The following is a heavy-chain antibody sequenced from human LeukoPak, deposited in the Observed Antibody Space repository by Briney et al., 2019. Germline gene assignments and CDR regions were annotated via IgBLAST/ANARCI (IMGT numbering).Heavy chain of an antibody. Sequence: PGGSLRLSCAASGFTFSSYAMHWVRQAPGKGLEYGSAISSNGGSTYYANSVKGRFTISRDNSKNTLYLQMGSLRAEDMAVYYCARDSIYCSSTSCYRDFQHWGQGTLVTVSS. CDR3: ARDSIYCSSTSCYRDFQH. J-gene: IGHJ1*01. D-gene: IGHD2-2*01. CDR2: ISSNGGST. CDR1: GFTFSSYA. V-gene: IGHV3-64*01.